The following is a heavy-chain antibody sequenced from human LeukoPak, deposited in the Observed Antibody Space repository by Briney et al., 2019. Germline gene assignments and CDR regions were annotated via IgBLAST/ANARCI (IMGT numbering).Heavy chain of an antibody. D-gene: IGHD3-22*01. V-gene: IGHV4-34*01. Sequence: SETLSLTCAVYGGSFSGYYWSWLRQPPGKGLEWIGEINHSGSTNYNPSLKSRVTISVDTSKNQFSLKLSSVTAADTAVYYCARGMSWYYDSSGYYYSNAFDIWGQGTMVTVSS. CDR2: INHSGST. CDR3: ARGMSWYYDSSGYYYSNAFDI. CDR1: GGSFSGYY. J-gene: IGHJ3*02.